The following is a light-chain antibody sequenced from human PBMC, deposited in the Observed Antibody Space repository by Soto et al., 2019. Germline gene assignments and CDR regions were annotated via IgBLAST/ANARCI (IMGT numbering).Light chain of an antibody. CDR2: DAS. CDR3: QQHNPYSPYT. CDR1: QSITNC. Sequence: DIQMTQSPSTLSASVGDRVTITCRASQSITNCLAWYQQKPGKAPKLLIFDASSLRSGVPSRFNGSGSGTEFTLTISSLQPEDFATYYCQQHNPYSPYTFGQGTKLEIK. V-gene: IGKV1-5*03. J-gene: IGKJ2*01.